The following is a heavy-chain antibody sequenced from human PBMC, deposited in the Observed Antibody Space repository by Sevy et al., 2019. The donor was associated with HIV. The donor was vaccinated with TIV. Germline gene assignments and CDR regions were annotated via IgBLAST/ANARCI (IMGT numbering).Heavy chain of an antibody. Sequence: SETLSLTCAVSGVSVSSDTYYWSWIRQPPGKGLEWNVYVYHTGSTNYSPSFKSRVTISVDTSKNQFSLRLFSVAAADTAVYYCAREPYFFDKSGYYWDYWGQGALVTVSS. CDR1: GVSVSSDTYY. CDR2: VYHTGST. V-gene: IGHV4-61*01. D-gene: IGHD3-22*01. J-gene: IGHJ4*02. CDR3: AREPYFFDKSGYYWDY.